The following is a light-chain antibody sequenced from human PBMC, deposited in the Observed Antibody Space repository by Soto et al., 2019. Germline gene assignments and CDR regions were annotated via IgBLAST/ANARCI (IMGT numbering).Light chain of an antibody. CDR1: QSISSN. V-gene: IGKV3-15*01. CDR2: GAF. Sequence: EIVLTQSPATLSVSPGERATLSCRASQSISSNLAWYQQKPGQAPRLLIYGAFTRATGIPVRFSGSGSGTEFTLTISNLQSEDFATYYCQQVNSYPLTFGGGTRVEIK. J-gene: IGKJ4*01. CDR3: QQVNSYPLT.